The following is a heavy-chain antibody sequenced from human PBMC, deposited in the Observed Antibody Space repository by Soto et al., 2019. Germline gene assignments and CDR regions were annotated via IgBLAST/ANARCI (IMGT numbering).Heavy chain of an antibody. CDR1: GFIFSGSA. J-gene: IGHJ4*02. Sequence: EVQLVESGGGLVQPGGSLKLSCAASGFIFSGSAVHWVRQASGKGLAWVGRILSKAGNYATAYPASMKGRFTISRDDSENTAFLQMNSVKTEDTAVYYCIRGGSPYYYDYWGQGTLVAVSS. CDR2: ILSKAGNYAT. CDR3: IRGGSPYYYDY. V-gene: IGHV3-73*01.